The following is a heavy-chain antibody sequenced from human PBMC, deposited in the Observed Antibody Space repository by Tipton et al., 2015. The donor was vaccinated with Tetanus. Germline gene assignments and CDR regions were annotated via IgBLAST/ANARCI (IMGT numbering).Heavy chain of an antibody. D-gene: IGHD4-17*01. V-gene: IGHV3-23*01. CDR1: GFTFSIYG. J-gene: IGHJ4*02. CDR3: ARLYGDYFHAMGY. Sequence: SLRLSCAASGFTFSIYGMSWVRQAPGKGLEWVSRIISSGGTTNYADSVKGRFTISRDNSKNTLYLQMTSLRAEDTAVYYCARLYGDYFHAMGYWGQETLVTVSS. CDR2: IISSGGTT.